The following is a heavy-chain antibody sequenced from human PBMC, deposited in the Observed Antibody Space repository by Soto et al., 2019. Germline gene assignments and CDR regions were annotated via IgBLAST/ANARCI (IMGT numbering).Heavy chain of an antibody. D-gene: IGHD3-10*01. CDR3: ARDSYSSGTQ. J-gene: IGHJ4*01. CDR1: GFPFGDNW. V-gene: IGHV3-74*01. CDR2: ISNDGSST. Sequence: EVQLVESGGGLVQPGGSLRLSCAASGFPFGDNWMHWVRQAPGKGLVWVSRISNDGSSTTYADSVRGRFTVSRDNAKNTLYLQMNSLRAEDTAVYYCARDSYSSGTQWGHGTLVTGSS.